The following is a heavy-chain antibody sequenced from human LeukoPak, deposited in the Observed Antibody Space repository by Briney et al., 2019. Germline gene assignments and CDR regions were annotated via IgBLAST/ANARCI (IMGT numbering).Heavy chain of an antibody. V-gene: IGHV3-23*01. Sequence: PGGSLRLSCAASGFTVSSNYMSWVRQAPGRGLEWVSAISGSGGSTYYADSVKGRFTISRDNSKNTLYLQMNSLGAEDTAVYYCAKEKYWYSSSWYVFDYWGQGTLVTVSS. CDR2: ISGSGGST. CDR1: GFTVSSNY. CDR3: AKEKYWYSSSWYVFDY. J-gene: IGHJ4*02. D-gene: IGHD6-13*01.